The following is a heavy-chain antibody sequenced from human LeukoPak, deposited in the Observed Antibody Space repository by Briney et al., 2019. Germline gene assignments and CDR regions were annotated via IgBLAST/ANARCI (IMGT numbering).Heavy chain of an antibody. Sequence: GGSLRLSCTASGFTFGDYAMNWFRQAPGKGLEWVSYLSSSSVIYHADSVKGRFTISRDNAKNSLYLQMNSLRTEDTAVYYCVRDGSSWGNFDYWGQGTLVSVSS. CDR1: GFTFGDYA. CDR2: LSSSSVI. D-gene: IGHD7-27*01. CDR3: VRDGSSWGNFDY. J-gene: IGHJ4*02. V-gene: IGHV3-69-1*02.